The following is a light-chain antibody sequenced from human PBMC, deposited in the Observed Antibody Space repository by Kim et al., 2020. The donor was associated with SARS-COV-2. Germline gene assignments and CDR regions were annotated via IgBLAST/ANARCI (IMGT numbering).Light chain of an antibody. V-gene: IGKV1-39*01. CDR2: AAS. CDR3: QHSYSTPPWT. Sequence: DIQMTQSPSSLSASVGDRVTITCRASQSISTYLNWYQQNPGKAPKLLIYAASTLQSGVPSRSSGSGSETGFTLTISSLQPEDFATYYCQHSYSTPPWTFGQGTKVDIK. CDR1: QSISTY. J-gene: IGKJ1*01.